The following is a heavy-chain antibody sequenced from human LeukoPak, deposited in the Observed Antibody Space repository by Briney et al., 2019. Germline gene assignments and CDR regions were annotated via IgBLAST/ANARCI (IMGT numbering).Heavy chain of an antibody. V-gene: IGHV1-8*03. J-gene: IGHJ6*03. D-gene: IGHD1-26*01. CDR3: AQGVGATDYYMDV. CDR2: MNPNSGNI. CDR1: GGTFSSYD. Sequence: ASVKVSCKASGGTFSSYDINWVRQATGQGLEWMGYMNPNSGNIGYAQKFQGRVTITRNTSISTAYMELSSLRSEDTAVYYCAQGVGATDYYMDVWGKGTTVTVSS.